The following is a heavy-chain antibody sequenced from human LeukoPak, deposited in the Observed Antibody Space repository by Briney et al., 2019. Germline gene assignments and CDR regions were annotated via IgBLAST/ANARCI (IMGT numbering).Heavy chain of an antibody. CDR1: GGSFSGYY. J-gene: IGHJ2*01. V-gene: IGHV4-34*01. D-gene: IGHD3-22*01. CDR2: IYYSGNT. CDR3: ARSFFFDSTGTYWYFDL. Sequence: PSETLSLTCAVYGGSFSGYYWSWIRQPPGKGLEWIGSIYYSGNTYHNPSLKSRVTMSIDTSKNQFSLRLSSVTAADTAMYYCARSFFFDSTGTYWYFDLWGRGILVSVSS.